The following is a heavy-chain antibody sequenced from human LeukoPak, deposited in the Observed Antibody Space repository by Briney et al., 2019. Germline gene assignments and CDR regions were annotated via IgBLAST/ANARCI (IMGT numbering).Heavy chain of an antibody. CDR1: GGSISSYY. Sequence: PSETLSLTCTVSGGSISSYYWSWIRQPPGKGLEWIGYIYYSGSTNYNPSLKSRVTMSVDTSKNQFSLKLSSVTAADTAVYYCAREYGSGSEFDPWGQGTLVTVSS. D-gene: IGHD3-10*01. CDR3: AREYGSGSEFDP. J-gene: IGHJ5*02. CDR2: IYYSGST. V-gene: IGHV4-59*12.